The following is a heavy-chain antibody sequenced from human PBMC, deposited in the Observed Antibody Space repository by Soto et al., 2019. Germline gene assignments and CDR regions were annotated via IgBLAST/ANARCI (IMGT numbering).Heavy chain of an antibody. V-gene: IGHV3-53*02. Sequence: EVQMVETGGGLTQPGGSLRLSCAVSGFIVSSKYMTWVRQAPGKGLEWVSVIYNGGSTHYADSARLRFTISRDSSKNTLYLPTNSLRAEDAAVDYCTTYTGYGMDVWGQGTTVTVSS. CDR2: IYNGGST. D-gene: IGHD3-16*01. CDR1: GFIVSSKY. CDR3: TTYTGYGMDV. J-gene: IGHJ6*02.